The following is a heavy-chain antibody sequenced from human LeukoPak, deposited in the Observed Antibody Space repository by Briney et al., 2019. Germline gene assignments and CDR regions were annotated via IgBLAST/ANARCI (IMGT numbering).Heavy chain of an antibody. V-gene: IGHV3-73*01. CDR2: IRNKTKNYAT. CDR1: GFTFSGSA. D-gene: IGHD3-10*01. J-gene: IGHJ4*02. Sequence: PGGSLRLSCAASGFTFSGSAMHWVRQASGKGLEWVGRIRNKTKNYATAYAASVKGRFTISRDDSKNTAYLQMNSLKIEDTAVYYCTRPGSGDPDYWGQGTLVTVSS. CDR3: TRPGSGDPDY.